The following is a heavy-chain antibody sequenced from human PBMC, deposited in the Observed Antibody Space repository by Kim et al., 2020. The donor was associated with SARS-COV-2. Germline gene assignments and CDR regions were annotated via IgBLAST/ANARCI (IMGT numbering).Heavy chain of an antibody. CDR1: GDSFSSYW. D-gene: IGHD6-13*01. Sequence: GESLKISCKGSGDSFSSYWINWVRQMPGKGLELMGKIDTSDSHTTYSPSFQGHVTISVDKSVSTAYLQWSSLKASDTAIYYCATQGASWYPFDYWGQGTLVTVSS. J-gene: IGHJ4*02. CDR2: IDTSDSHT. V-gene: IGHV5-10-1*01. CDR3: ATQGASWYPFDY.